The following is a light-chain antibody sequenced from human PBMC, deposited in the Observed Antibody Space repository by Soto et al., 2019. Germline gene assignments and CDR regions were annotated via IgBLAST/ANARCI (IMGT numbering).Light chain of an antibody. CDR2: QVS. Sequence: SYELTQPPSVSVSPGQTASITCSGDKLGDKDACWYQLKPGQSPVLVIYQVSKRPSGIPERFSGSNSGNTATLTISGTQAMDEADYYCQAWDSSTGVFGGGTKVAVL. V-gene: IGLV3-1*01. CDR3: QAWDSSTGV. CDR1: KLGDKD. J-gene: IGLJ2*01.